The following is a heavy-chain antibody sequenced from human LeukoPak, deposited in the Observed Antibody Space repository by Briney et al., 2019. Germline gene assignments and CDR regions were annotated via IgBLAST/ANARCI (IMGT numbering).Heavy chain of an antibody. D-gene: IGHD2-15*01. CDR3: AKEGCSGGSCYYVY. CDR1: GFTFSSYG. J-gene: IGHJ4*02. Sequence: GGSLRLSCAASGFTFSSYGMHWVRQAPGKGLEWVAVIWYDGSNKYYADSVKGRFTISRDNSKNTLYLQMNSLRAEDTAVYYCAKEGCSGGSCYYVYWGQGTLVTVSS. V-gene: IGHV3-33*06. CDR2: IWYDGSNK.